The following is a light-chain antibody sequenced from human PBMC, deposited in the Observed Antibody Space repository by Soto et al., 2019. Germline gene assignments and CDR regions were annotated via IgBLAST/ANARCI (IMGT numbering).Light chain of an antibody. V-gene: IGLV2-14*01. CDR3: SSYATSSPHV. CDR1: SNDVGGYDY. Sequence: QSVLTQPASVSGAPGHSITISCTGTSNDVGGYDYVSWYQQHPGKAPKLVIYEVSHRPSGISDRFSGSKSGNTASLTISGLQVEDEADYYCSSYATSSPHVFGPGTKVTVL. CDR2: EVS. J-gene: IGLJ1*01.